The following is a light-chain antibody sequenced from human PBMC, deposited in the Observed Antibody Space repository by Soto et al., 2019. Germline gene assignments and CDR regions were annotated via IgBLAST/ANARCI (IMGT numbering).Light chain of an antibody. V-gene: IGLV2-11*01. Sequence: QSALTQPRSVSGSPGQSVTISCTGTSSDVGDYNYVSWYQQHPGKAPKLLIYAVNMRPSGVPDRFSGSKSGNTASLTISVRQAEDEADYSCCSYAGSYTGVFGGGTKLTVL. CDR3: CSYAGSYTGV. CDR1: SSDVGDYNY. CDR2: AVN. J-gene: IGLJ3*02.